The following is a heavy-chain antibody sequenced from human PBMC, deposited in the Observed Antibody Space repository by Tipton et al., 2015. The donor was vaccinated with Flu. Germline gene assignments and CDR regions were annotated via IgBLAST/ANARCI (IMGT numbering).Heavy chain of an antibody. CDR1: GGSFSGYY. V-gene: IGHV4-59*08. J-gene: IGHJ3*02. Sequence: TLSLTCAVYGGSFSGYYWSWIRQPPGKGLEWIGYIYYSGSTNYNPSLKSRVTISVDTSKNQFSLKLSSVTAADTAVYYCARHFEDIDAFDIWGQGTMVTVSS. D-gene: IGHD2-15*01. CDR3: ARHFEDIDAFDI. CDR2: IYYSGST.